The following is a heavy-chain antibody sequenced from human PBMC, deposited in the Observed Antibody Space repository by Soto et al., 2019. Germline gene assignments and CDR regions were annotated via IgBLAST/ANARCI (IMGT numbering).Heavy chain of an antibody. J-gene: IGHJ6*02. CDR2: ISGSGGST. Sequence: PGGSLRLSCAASGFTFSSYAMSWVRQAPGKGLEWVSAISGSGGSTYYADSVKGRFTISRDNSKNTLYLQMNSLRAEDTAVYYCAKDAGAYYDFWSGYYTSLRYYYGMEVWGQGITVTVSS. CDR3: AKDAGAYYDFWSGYYTSLRYYYGMEV. CDR1: GFTFSSYA. V-gene: IGHV3-23*01. D-gene: IGHD3-3*01.